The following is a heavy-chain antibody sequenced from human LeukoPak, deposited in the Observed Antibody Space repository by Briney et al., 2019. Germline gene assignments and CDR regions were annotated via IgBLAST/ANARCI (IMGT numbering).Heavy chain of an antibody. D-gene: IGHD2-2*01. CDR2: ISYSGST. CDR1: GGSISSGGYY. J-gene: IGHJ4*02. Sequence: SETLSLTCTVSGGSISSGGYYWSWIRQHPGRGLEWIGYISYSGSTYYNPSLKSRLTISVDTSRNQFSLKLSSVTAADTAVYYCARDLGYCTSTSCRYFDFWGLGTLVTVSS. V-gene: IGHV4-31*03. CDR3: ARDLGYCTSTSCRYFDF.